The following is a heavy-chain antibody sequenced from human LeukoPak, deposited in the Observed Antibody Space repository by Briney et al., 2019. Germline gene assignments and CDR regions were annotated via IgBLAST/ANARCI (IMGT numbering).Heavy chain of an antibody. CDR1: GYIFTAYW. D-gene: IGHD5-24*01. V-gene: IGHV5-10-1*01. CDR3: ARSGAASIVTLFDY. Sequence: PGESLKISCRASGYIFTAYWISWVRQQPGKGLEWMGRIDPSNSYIDYSPSFQGHVTFSTDKSVNAAYLQWSSLKASDTAVYYRARSGAASIVTLFDYWGQGTLVTVPS. CDR2: IDPSNSYI. J-gene: IGHJ4*02.